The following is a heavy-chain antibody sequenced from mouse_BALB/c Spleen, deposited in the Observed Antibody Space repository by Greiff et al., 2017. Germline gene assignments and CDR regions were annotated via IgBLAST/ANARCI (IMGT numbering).Heavy chain of an antibody. Sequence: EVQLQQSGTVLARPGASVKMSCKASGYTFTSYWMHWVKQRPGQGLEWIGAIYPGNSDTSYNQKFKGKAKLTAVTSTSTAYMELSSLTNEDSAVYYCTRGGYYPLYWYFDVWGAWTTVTVSS. J-gene: IGHJ1*01. CDR1: GYTFTSYW. D-gene: IGHD2-3*01. CDR2: IYPGNSDT. V-gene: IGHV1-5*01. CDR3: TRGGYYPLYWYFDV.